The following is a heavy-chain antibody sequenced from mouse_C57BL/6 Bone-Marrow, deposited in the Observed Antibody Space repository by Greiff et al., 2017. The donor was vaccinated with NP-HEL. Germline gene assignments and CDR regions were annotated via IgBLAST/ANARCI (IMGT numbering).Heavy chain of an antibody. Sequence: QVQLQQPGAELVRPGSSVKLSCKASGYTFTSYWMHWVKQRPIQGLEWIGNIDPSDSETHYNQKFKDKATVTVDKSSSTAYMQLSSLTSEDSAVYYCARITTVVPYYYAMDYWGQGTSVTVSS. V-gene: IGHV1-52*01. D-gene: IGHD1-1*01. CDR1: GYTFTSYW. CDR3: ARITTVVPYYYAMDY. J-gene: IGHJ4*01. CDR2: IDPSDSET.